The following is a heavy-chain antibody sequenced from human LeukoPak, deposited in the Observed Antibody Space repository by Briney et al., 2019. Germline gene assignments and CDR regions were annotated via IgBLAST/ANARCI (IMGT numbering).Heavy chain of an antibody. V-gene: IGHV1-46*01. D-gene: IGHD6-13*01. CDR1: GYTFTSYY. CDR3: ARDRGGPGIAEF. CDR2: INPSGGST. J-gene: IGHJ4*02. Sequence: GASVKVSCKASGYTFTSYYMHWVRQAPGQGLEWMGIINPSGGSTSYAQRFQGRVTMTRDTSTSTVYMELSSLRSEDTAVYYCARDRGGPGIAEFWGQGTLVTVSS.